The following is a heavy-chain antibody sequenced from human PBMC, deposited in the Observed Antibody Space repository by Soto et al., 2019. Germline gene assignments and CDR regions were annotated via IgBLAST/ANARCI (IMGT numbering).Heavy chain of an antibody. J-gene: IGHJ6*02. CDR1: GYTFTSYG. V-gene: IGHV1-18*01. D-gene: IGHD3-3*01. CDR2: ISASNGNT. Sequence: QVQLVQSGAEVKNSGASVKVSCKASGYTFTSYGFSWVRQAPGQGLEWMGWISASNGNTNYAQKLQGRVTMTTDTSTGTAYMELRSLRSDDTATYYCARDYDFGAYYYGMDVWGQGTTVTVSS. CDR3: ARDYDFGAYYYGMDV.